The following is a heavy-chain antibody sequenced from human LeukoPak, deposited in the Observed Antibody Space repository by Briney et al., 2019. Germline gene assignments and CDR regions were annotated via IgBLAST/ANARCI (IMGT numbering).Heavy chain of an antibody. CDR2: ISAYNGNT. Sequence: GASVKVSCKASGYTFTSYGISWVRQAPGQGLEWMGWISAYNGNTNYAQKLQGRVTMTTDTSTSTAYMELRSLRFDAPPVFSCARDQEELPVAGITDYWGQGTLVTVSS. J-gene: IGHJ4*02. D-gene: IGHD6-19*01. V-gene: IGHV1-18*01. CDR3: ARDQEELPVAGITDY. CDR1: GYTFTSYG.